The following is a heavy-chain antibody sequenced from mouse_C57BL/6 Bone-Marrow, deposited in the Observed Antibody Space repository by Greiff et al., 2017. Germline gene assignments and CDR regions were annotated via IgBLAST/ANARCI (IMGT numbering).Heavy chain of an antibody. CDR1: GYTFTSYG. V-gene: IGHV1-81*01. CDR2: IYPRSGNT. D-gene: IGHD3-2*02. J-gene: IGHJ2*01. CDR3: ASDSSGYGGY. Sequence: QVQLQQSGAELARPGASVKLSCKASGYTFTSYGISWVKQRTGQGLEWIGEIYPRSGNTYYNEKFKGKATLTADKSSSTAYIELRSLTSEDSSVYFCASDSSGYGGYWGQGTTLTVSS.